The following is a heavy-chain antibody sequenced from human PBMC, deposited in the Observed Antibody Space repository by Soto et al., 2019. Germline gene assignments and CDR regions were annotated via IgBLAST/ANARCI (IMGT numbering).Heavy chain of an antibody. CDR3: ARSMGNFIAVAHGDY. Sequence: ASVKVSCKASGYTLTSYAMHWVRQAPGQRLEWMGWINAGNGNTKYSQKFQGRVTITRDTSASTAYMELSSLRSEDTAVYYCARSMGNFIAVAHGDYCGLRTLVTVSS. V-gene: IGHV1-3*01. CDR1: GYTLTSYA. CDR2: INAGNGNT. D-gene: IGHD6-13*01. J-gene: IGHJ4*02.